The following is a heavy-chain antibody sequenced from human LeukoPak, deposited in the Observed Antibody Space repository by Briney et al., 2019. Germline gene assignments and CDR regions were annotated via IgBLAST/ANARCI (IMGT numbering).Heavy chain of an antibody. J-gene: IGHJ4*02. V-gene: IGHV4-30-4*08. D-gene: IGHD2-2*01. Sequence: SETLSLTCTVSGGSISSGNYYWSWIRQPPGKGLEWIGYIYYSGNTYYNPSLKSRVTISVDTSKNQFSLKLTSVTAADTAVYYCAQDTYCSSTSCSNWGQGTLVTVSS. CDR3: AQDTYCSSTSCSN. CDR2: IYYSGNT. CDR1: GGSISSGNYY.